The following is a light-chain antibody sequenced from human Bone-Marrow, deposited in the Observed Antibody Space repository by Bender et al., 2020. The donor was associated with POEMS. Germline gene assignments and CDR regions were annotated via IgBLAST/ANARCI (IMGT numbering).Light chain of an antibody. CDR2: DVY. J-gene: IGLJ2*01. V-gene: IGLV2-14*02. CDR1: SGAVGSYNL. Sequence: QSALTQPASVSGSPGQSITISCTETSGAVGSYNLVSWYQHHPGKAPTFMIYDVYKRPSGIPDRFSGSKSGTSATLGITGLQTGDEANYYCATWDRGLRVVLFGGGTTLTVL. CDR3: ATWDRGLRVVL.